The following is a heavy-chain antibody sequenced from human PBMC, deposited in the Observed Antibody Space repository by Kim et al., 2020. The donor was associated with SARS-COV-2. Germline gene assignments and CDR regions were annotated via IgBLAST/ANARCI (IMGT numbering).Heavy chain of an antibody. Sequence: SETLSLTCTVSGSSISSGYSWGWIRQPPGKGLEWIGSIYPSGSTYYNPSLKSPVTMSVDTSKNQFSLNLYSVTAADTAVYYCARETTAGAMVRGWWYFDLWGRGTLVTGSS. CDR2: IYPSGST. V-gene: IGHV4-38-2*02. CDR1: GSSISSGYS. CDR3: ARETTAGAMVRGWWYFDL. D-gene: IGHD3-10*01. J-gene: IGHJ2*01.